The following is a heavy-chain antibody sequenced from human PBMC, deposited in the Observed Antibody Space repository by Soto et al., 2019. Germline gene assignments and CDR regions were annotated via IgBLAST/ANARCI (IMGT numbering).Heavy chain of an antibody. CDR2: ISGSGGST. CDR1: GFTFSSYA. V-gene: IGHV3-23*01. CDR3: ATSYGYCSSTSCYPGRAFDI. Sequence: GGSLRLSCAASGFTFSSYAMSWVRQAPGKGLEWVSAISGSGGSTYYADSVKGRFTISRDNSKNTLYLQMNSLRAEDTAVYYCATSYGYCSSTSCYPGRAFDIWGQGTMVTVSS. J-gene: IGHJ3*02. D-gene: IGHD2-2*03.